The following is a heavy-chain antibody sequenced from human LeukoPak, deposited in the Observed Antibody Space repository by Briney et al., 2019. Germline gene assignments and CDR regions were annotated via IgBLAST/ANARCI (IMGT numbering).Heavy chain of an antibody. D-gene: IGHD5-12*01. Sequence: SETLSLTCSVSGGSISSYYWSWIRQPPGKGLEWIGYIYHSGSNYYNPSLKSRVTISLDTSKNQFSLKLSSVTAADTAVYYCARGNSGYSGYYYYSMDVWGQGTTVTVSS. CDR1: GGSISSYY. CDR2: IYHSGSN. J-gene: IGHJ6*02. V-gene: IGHV4-59*01. CDR3: ARGNSGYSGYYYYSMDV.